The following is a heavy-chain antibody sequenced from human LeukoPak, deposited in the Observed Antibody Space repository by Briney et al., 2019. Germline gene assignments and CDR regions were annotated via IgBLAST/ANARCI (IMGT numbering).Heavy chain of an antibody. CDR3: ARDQISGYCSSTSCYGGYYGMDV. CDR2: ISAYNGNT. CDR1: GYTFTSYG. V-gene: IGHV1-18*01. Sequence: ASVKVSCKASGYTFTSYGISWVRQAPAQGLEWMGWISAYNGNTNYAQKLRGRVTMTTDTSTSTAYMELRSLRSDDTAVYYCARDQISGYCSSTSCYGGYYGMDVWGQGTTVTVSS. J-gene: IGHJ6*02. D-gene: IGHD2-2*01.